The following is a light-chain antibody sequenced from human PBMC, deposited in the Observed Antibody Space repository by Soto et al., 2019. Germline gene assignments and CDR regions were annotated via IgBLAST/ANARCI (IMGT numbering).Light chain of an antibody. CDR2: DVS. V-gene: IGLV2-14*01. J-gene: IGLJ3*02. Sequence: QSALTQPASVSGSPGQSITISCTGTSSDVGGYNDVSWYQQHPGKAPKLMIYDVSNRPSGVSNRFSGSKSGNTASLTISGLQDDDEADYYCSSYTSMSTVVFGGGTKVTVL. CDR3: SSYTSMSTVV. CDR1: SSDVGGYND.